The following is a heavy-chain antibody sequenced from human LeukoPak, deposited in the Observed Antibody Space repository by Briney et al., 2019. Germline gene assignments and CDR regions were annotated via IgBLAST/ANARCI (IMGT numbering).Heavy chain of an antibody. CDR2: ISTGGTTI. D-gene: IGHD3-3*01. V-gene: IGHV3-48*03. Sequence: GGSLRLSCAASGFTFSDYEMNWVRQAPGKGLEWLSYISTGGTTIYYADSVKGRFTISRDNARNSLYLQMNSLRADDTAVYYCARTPSAQFDIWGQGTMVTVSS. J-gene: IGHJ3*02. CDR1: GFTFSDYE. CDR3: ARTPSAQFDI.